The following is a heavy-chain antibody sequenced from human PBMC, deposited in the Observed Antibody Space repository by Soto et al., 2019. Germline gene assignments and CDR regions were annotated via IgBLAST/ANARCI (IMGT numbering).Heavy chain of an antibody. CDR2: ISYDGSNK. CDR1: GFTFSSYA. J-gene: IGHJ4*02. D-gene: IGHD6-19*01. CDR3: ASLYSSGWYADY. V-gene: IGHV3-30-3*01. Sequence: PGGSLRLSCAASGFTFSSYAMHWVRQAPGKGLEWVAVISYDGSNKYYADSVKGRFTISRDNSKNTLYLQMNSLRAEDTAVYYCASLYSSGWYADYWGQGTLVTVSS.